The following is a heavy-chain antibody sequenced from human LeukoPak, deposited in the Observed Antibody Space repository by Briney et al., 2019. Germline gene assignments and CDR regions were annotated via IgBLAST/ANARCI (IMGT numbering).Heavy chain of an antibody. J-gene: IGHJ4*02. V-gene: IGHV4-39*01. CDR3: ASGISYYYDSSGYYPFGY. Sequence: SETLSLTCTVSGGSISSSSYYWGWIRQPPGKGLEWIGSIYYSGSAYYNPSLKSRVTISVDTSKNQFSLKLSSVTAADTAVYYCASGISYYYDSSGYYPFGYWGQGTLVTVSS. CDR1: GGSISSSSYY. D-gene: IGHD3-22*01. CDR2: IYYSGSA.